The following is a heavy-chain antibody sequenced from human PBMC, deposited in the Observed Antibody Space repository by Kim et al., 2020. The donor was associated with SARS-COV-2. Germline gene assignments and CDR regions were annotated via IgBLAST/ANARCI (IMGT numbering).Heavy chain of an antibody. CDR1: GFTFSNYW. J-gene: IGHJ6*01. CDR3: ARSNAMDV. CDR2: VKQHGSEI. V-gene: IGHV3-7*03. Sequence: GGSLRLSCAASGFTFSNYWMTWVRQAPGKGLEWVANVKQHGSEIYYVDSVKGRFTISRDDAKNSLYLQMNSLRADDTALYYCARSNAMDVWGQGTTVTVSS.